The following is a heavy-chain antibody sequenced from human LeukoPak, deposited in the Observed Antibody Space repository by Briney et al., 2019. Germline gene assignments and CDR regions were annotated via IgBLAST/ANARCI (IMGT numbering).Heavy chain of an antibody. J-gene: IGHJ4*02. CDR2: MNPGGST. D-gene: IGHD1-26*01. CDR1: GGTFSGYY. CDR3: ARGARLFLRGRRGTYYFDN. Sequence: SETLSLTCAVYGGTFSGYYWTWIRQTPEKGLEWIGEMNPGGSTNYNPSLKSRVTISVDTSKNQFSLKLSSVTAADTAVYYCARGARLFLRGRRGTYYFDNWGQGTLFTVSS. V-gene: IGHV4-34*01.